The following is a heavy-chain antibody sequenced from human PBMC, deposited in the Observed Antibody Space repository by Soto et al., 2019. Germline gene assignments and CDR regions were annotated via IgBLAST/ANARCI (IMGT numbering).Heavy chain of an antibody. J-gene: IGHJ6*02. CDR3: ARLFSSGYDFHYYYGMDV. Sequence: SETLSLTCTVSGGSISSSSYYWGWIRQPPGKGLEWIGSIYYSGSTYYNPSLKSRVTISVDTSKNQFSLKLSSVTAADTAVYYCARLFSSGYDFHYYYGMDVWGQGTTVTVPS. CDR1: GGSISSSSYY. V-gene: IGHV4-39*01. CDR2: IYYSGST. D-gene: IGHD5-12*01.